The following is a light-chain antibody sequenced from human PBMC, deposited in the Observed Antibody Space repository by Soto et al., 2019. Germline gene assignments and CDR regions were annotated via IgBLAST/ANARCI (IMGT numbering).Light chain of an antibody. CDR2: GAS. J-gene: IGKJ2*01. CDR3: QQYGSSPRYT. V-gene: IGKV3-20*01. CDR1: QSVSSSY. Sequence: EIVLTQSPGTLSLSPGERATLSCRASQSVSSSYLAWYQQKPGQPPRLLIYGASSRATGIPDRFSGSGFGTDFTLTISRLEPEDFAVYYCQQYGSSPRYTFGQGTKLEIK.